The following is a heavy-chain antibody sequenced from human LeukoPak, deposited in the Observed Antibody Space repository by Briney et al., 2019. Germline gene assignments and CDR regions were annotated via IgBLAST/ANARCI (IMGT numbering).Heavy chain of an antibody. Sequence: PSETLSLTCTVSGGSISSYYWSWIRQPPGKGLEWIGYIYYSGATNYNPSLKSRVTISVDTSKNQFSLKLSSVTPADTAVYYCARGDRQTYYFDYWGQGTLVTVSS. CDR2: IYYSGAT. D-gene: IGHD1-14*01. CDR1: GGSISSYY. J-gene: IGHJ4*02. CDR3: ARGDRQTYYFDY. V-gene: IGHV4-59*01.